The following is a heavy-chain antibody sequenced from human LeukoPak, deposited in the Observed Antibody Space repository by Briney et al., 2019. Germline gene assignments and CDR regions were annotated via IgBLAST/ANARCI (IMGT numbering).Heavy chain of an antibody. J-gene: IGHJ5*02. D-gene: IGHD6-13*01. CDR3: ARQGVHSNWYNWFDP. Sequence: SETLSLTCTVSGDSISSYYWNWIRQPPGKGLEWIGYIYYSGSINVNPSLKSRITMSVDTSKNQFSLKLSSVTAADTAVYYCARQGVHSNWYNWFDPWGQGTLVTVSS. V-gene: IGHV4-59*08. CDR1: GDSISSYY. CDR2: IYYSGSI.